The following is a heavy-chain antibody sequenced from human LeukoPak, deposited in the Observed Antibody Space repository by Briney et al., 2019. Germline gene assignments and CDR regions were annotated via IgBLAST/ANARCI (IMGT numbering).Heavy chain of an antibody. J-gene: IGHJ4*02. D-gene: IGHD4-17*01. Sequence: GGSLRLSCTASGFTFGDYAMSWVRQAPGKGLEWVGFIRGKAYGGTSEYAASVKGRFTISRDDSKSIAYLQINSLKTEDTALYYCTRNYYGDSGGFFDYWGQGTLVTVSS. CDR2: IRGKAYGGTS. V-gene: IGHV3-49*04. CDR1: GFTFGDYA. CDR3: TRNYYGDSGGFFDY.